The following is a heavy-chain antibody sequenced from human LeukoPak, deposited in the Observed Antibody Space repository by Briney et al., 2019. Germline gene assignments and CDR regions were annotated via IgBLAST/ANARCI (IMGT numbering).Heavy chain of an antibody. CDR1: GGSISISSYS. V-gene: IGHV4-39*01. CDR2: IYYSGSS. CDR3: ARHSGLRSPFDP. J-gene: IGHJ5*02. Sequence: TSSETLSLTCTVSGGSISISSYSWGWIRQPPGKGLEWTGSIYYSGSSYYNPSLKSRVTISVDTSKNQSSLKMNSVTAADTAVYYCARHSGLRSPFDPWGQGTLVTVSS. D-gene: IGHD3-3*01.